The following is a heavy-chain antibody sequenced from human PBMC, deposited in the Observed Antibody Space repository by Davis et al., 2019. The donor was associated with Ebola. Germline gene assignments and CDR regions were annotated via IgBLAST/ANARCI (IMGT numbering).Heavy chain of an antibody. CDR2: ISYDGSNK. CDR1: GFTFSSYG. Sequence: GESLKISCAASGFTFSSYGMHWVRQAPGKGLEWVAVISYDGSNKYYADSVKGRFTISRDNSKNTLYLQMNSLRAEDTAVYYCAKGNPGAVAGHFDYWGQGTLVTVSS. V-gene: IGHV3-30*19. J-gene: IGHJ4*02. CDR3: AKGNPGAVAGHFDY. D-gene: IGHD6-19*01.